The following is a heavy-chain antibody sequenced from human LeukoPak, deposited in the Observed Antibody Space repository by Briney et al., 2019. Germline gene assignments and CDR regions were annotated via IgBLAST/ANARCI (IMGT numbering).Heavy chain of an antibody. J-gene: IGHJ4*02. V-gene: IGHV1-2*02. D-gene: IGHD3-9*01. CDR3: ARDLYDILTGYYQPYLDY. CDR2: INPNSGGT. Sequence: ASVKVSCKASGYTFTGYYMHWVRQAPGQGLEWMGWINPNSGGTNYAQKFQGRVTMTRDTSISTAYMELSRLRSDDTAVYYCARDLYDILTGYYQPYLDYWGQGTLVTVSS. CDR1: GYTFTGYY.